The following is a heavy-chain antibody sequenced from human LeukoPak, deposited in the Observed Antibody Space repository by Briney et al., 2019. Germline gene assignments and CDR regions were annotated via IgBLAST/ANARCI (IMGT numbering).Heavy chain of an antibody. J-gene: IGHJ4*02. Sequence: SETLSLTCAVYGGSFSGYYWSWIRQPPGKGLEWIGEINHSGSTNYNPSLKSRVTISVDTSKNQLSLKLSSVTAADTAVYYCARGLYNWNPFDYWGQGTLVTVSS. CDR3: ARGLYNWNPFDY. V-gene: IGHV4-34*01. D-gene: IGHD1-20*01. CDR2: INHSGST. CDR1: GGSFSGYY.